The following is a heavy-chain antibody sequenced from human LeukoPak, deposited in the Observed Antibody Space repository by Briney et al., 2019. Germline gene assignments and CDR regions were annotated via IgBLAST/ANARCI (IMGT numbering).Heavy chain of an antibody. CDR3: ARGAVGYRYGSLWY. J-gene: IGHJ4*02. CDR2: SYHSGST. V-gene: IGHV4-4*02. D-gene: IGHD5-18*01. Sequence: AGTLSLTCAVSGGSFSSSNWWSGGRPPPGKGVEGIGESYHSGSTNYNPSLKRRVTISVDKSKNQFSLKLSSVTAADTAVYYCARGAVGYRYGSLWYWGQGTLVTVSS. CDR1: GGSFSSSNW.